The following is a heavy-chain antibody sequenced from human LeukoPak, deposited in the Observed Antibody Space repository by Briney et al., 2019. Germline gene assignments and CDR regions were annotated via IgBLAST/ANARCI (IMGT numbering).Heavy chain of an antibody. CDR2: INPNSGGT. CDR3: ARETGEGTYYFDY. CDR1: GYTFTGYY. Sequence: GASVKVSCKASGYTFTGYYMHWLRQAPGQGLEWMGWINPNSGGTNYAQKFQGRVTMTRDTSISTAYMELSRLRSDDTAVYYCARETGEGTYYFDYWGQGTLVTVSS. J-gene: IGHJ4*02. D-gene: IGHD2-8*02. V-gene: IGHV1-2*02.